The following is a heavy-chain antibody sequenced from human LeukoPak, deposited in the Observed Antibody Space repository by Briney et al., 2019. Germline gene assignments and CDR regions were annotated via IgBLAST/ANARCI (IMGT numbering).Heavy chain of an antibody. CDR2: IYSGGST. CDR3: ARDRLWFGEHAFDI. Sequence: GSLRLSCAASGFTVSSNYMSWVRQAPGKGLEWVSVIYSGGSTYYADSVKGRFTISRDNSKNTLYLQMNSLRAEDTAVYYCARDRLWFGEHAFDIWGQGTMVTVSS. V-gene: IGHV3-66*01. D-gene: IGHD3-10*01. CDR1: GFTVSSNY. J-gene: IGHJ3*02.